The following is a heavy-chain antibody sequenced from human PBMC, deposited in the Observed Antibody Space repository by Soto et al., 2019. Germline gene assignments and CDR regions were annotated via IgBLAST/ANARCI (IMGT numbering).Heavy chain of an antibody. V-gene: IGHV1-3*01. CDR2: INGGNGNT. CDR3: ARDRYYHDGSGLYWYFDL. D-gene: IGHD3-22*01. J-gene: IGHJ2*01. Sequence: QVHLVQSGAEVKKPGASVKVSCKASGYSFTNYAMHWVRQAPGQGLEWMGWINGGNGNTKYSEKFQGRVIITRDTSASTAYMELSSLRSEDTAVYYCARDRYYHDGSGLYWYFDLWGRGTLVTVSS. CDR1: GYSFTNYA.